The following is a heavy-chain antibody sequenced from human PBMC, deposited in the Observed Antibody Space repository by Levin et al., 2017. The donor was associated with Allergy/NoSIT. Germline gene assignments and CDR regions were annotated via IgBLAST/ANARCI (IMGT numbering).Heavy chain of an antibody. V-gene: IGHV1-18*01. CDR1: GYVFRRYG. Sequence: PGESLKISCRASGYVFRRYGFSWVRQAPGQGLEWMGWISSHNNNANYAQKFQGRVTMTTDISTTTAYLEVRSLRSDDTAVYYCARGVSFQNYYYALDVWGQGTTVTVSS. CDR3: ARGVSFQNYYYALDV. CDR2: ISSHNNNA. J-gene: IGHJ6*02.